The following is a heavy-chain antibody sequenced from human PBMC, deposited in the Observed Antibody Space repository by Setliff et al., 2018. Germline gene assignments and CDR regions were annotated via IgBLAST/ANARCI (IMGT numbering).Heavy chain of an antibody. CDR3: ARERGFAGYYGSWTHQSFDL. CDR2: ISSIGNT. V-gene: IGHV4-4*08. Sequence: PSETLSLTCTVSGGSISDSSWSWIRQPPGRGLEWIGCISSIGNTYYNPSLGSRLTISADTSNNQFSLNLISGTAADTAVYYCARERGFAGYYGSWTHQSFDLWGQGSLVTVSS. J-gene: IGHJ5*02. D-gene: IGHD3-10*01. CDR1: GGSISDSS.